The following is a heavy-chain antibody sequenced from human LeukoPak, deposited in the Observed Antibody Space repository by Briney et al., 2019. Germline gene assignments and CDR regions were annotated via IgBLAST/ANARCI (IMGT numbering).Heavy chain of an antibody. CDR3: ARVGATGGDAFDI. J-gene: IGHJ3*02. CDR2: INPNSGGT. Sequence: ASVKVSCKASGGTFSNYAISWVRRAPGQGLEWMGWINPNSGGTNYAQKFQGRVTMTRDTSISTAYMELSRLRSDDTAVYYCARVGATGGDAFDIWGQGTMVTVSS. D-gene: IGHD1-26*01. V-gene: IGHV1-2*02. CDR1: GGTFSNYA.